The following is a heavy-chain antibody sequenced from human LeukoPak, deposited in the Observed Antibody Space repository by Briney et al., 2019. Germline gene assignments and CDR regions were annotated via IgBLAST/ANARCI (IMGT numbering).Heavy chain of an antibody. CDR2: INHSGST. CDR3: ARGPTKKWDL. D-gene: IGHD1-26*01. CDR1: GGSFSGYY. J-gene: IGHJ4*02. V-gene: IGHV4-34*01. Sequence: SETLSLTCAVYGGSFSGYYWSWIRQPPGKGLEWIGEINHSGSTNYNPSLKSRVTISVDTSKNQFSLKLSSVTAADTSVYYCARGPTKKWDLWGQGTLVTVSS.